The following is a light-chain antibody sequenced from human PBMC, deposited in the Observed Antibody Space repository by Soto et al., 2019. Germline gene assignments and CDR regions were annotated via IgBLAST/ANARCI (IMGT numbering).Light chain of an antibody. CDR1: QSISSW. CDR3: QHYNSYSEA. V-gene: IGKV1-5*03. Sequence: DIPMTQSPSTLSASIGDRVTITCRASQSISSWLAWYQQKPGKAPKLLIYKASTLQSGVPSRFRGSGSGTEFTLTISSLKPDDFSTYYCQHYNSYSEAFGQGTKVEFK. CDR2: KAS. J-gene: IGKJ1*01.